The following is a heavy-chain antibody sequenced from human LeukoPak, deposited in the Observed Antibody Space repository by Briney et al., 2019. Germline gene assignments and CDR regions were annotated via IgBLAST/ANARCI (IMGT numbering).Heavy chain of an antibody. J-gene: IGHJ3*02. V-gene: IGHV1-18*01. CDR1: GYTFKSYG. CDR3: AKSNGYGLIDI. D-gene: IGHD3-10*01. CDR2: ISAYNGNT. Sequence: ASVKVSCKASGYTFKSYGISWVRQAPGQGLEWMGWISAYNGNTNYAQKLQGRVTMTTDTSTSTASMELRSLRSDDTAVYYCAKSNGYGLIDIWGQGTMVTVSS.